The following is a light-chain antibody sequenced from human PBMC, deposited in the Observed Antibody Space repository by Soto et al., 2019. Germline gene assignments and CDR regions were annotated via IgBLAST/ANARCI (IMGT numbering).Light chain of an antibody. CDR3: LQDYNYRGYT. CDR1: QGIRND. V-gene: IGKV1-6*01. J-gene: IGKJ2*01. Sequence: AIQMTQSPSSLSASVGDRVTITCRASQGIRNDLGWYQQKPGKAPKLLIYAASSLQSGVPSRFSGSGSGTDFTLTISSLQPEDFATYYCLQDYNYRGYTFGQGTKLEIK. CDR2: AAS.